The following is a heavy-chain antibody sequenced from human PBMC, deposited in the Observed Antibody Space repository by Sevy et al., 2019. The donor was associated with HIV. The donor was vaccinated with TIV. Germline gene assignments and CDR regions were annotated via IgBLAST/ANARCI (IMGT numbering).Heavy chain of an antibody. V-gene: IGHV4-38-2*01. J-gene: IGHJ4*02. Sequence: SETLSLTCDVSGYSISTGYYWGWIRQPPGKGLEWIGSLYHIGSTYDNPSFKSRVTISVDKSKNQFSLKLSSVTAPDTAVYYCARAEWLATSYYFDYWGQGILVTVSS. CDR2: LYHIGST. CDR1: GYSISTGYY. CDR3: ARAEWLATSYYFDY. D-gene: IGHD6-19*01.